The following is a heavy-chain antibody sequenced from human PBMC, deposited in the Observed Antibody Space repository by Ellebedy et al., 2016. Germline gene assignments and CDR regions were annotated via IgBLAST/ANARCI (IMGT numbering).Heavy chain of an antibody. D-gene: IGHD6-19*01. V-gene: IGHV3-30-3*01. Sequence: GESLKISXAASGFTFSSYAMHWVRQAPGKGLEWVAVISYDGSNKYYADSVKGRFTISRDNSKNTLYLQMNSLRAEDTAVYYCARADWLESYYYYGMDVWGQGTTVTVSS. CDR2: ISYDGSNK. J-gene: IGHJ6*02. CDR1: GFTFSSYA. CDR3: ARADWLESYYYYGMDV.